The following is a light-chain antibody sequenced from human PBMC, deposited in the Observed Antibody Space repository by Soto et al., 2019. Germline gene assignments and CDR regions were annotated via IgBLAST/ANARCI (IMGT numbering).Light chain of an antibody. CDR1: QSISSSY. Sequence: EIVLTQTPGTLSLSPGERASLSCRASQSISSSYLAWYQQRPGQAPRVLIYGASSRATGIPDRCSGSESGTDFTITIGRLEPEDFAVYYCQHYGSSPQTFGQGTKVESK. CDR2: GAS. CDR3: QHYGSSPQT. J-gene: IGKJ1*01. V-gene: IGKV3-20*01.